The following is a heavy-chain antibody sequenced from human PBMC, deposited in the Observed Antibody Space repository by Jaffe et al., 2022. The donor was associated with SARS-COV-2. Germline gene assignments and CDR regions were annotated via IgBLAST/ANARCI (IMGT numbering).Heavy chain of an antibody. J-gene: IGHJ6*02. CDR3: ARVWEYGDYYYYYGMDV. Sequence: EVQLVESGGGLVQPGGSLRLSCAASGFTFSSYEMNWVRQAPGKGLEWVSYISSSGSTIYYADSVKGRFTISRDNAKNSLYLQMNSLRAEDTAVYYCARVWEYGDYYYYYGMDVWGQGTTVTVSS. V-gene: IGHV3-48*03. CDR2: ISSSGSTI. D-gene: IGHD4-17*01. CDR1: GFTFSSYE.